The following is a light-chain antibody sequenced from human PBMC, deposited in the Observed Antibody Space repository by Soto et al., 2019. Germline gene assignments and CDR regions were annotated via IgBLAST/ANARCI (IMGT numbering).Light chain of an antibody. V-gene: IGLV2-14*01. CDR3: SSYTSSSTLLYV. CDR2: ELS. J-gene: IGLJ1*01. Sequence: QYVLTQPASVSGSPGQSITISCTGTSSDVGGYNHVSWYQQYPGKAPKLIIYELSNRPSGISNRFSGSKSGNTASLTISGLQTEDEADYYCSSYTSSSTLLYVFGTGTQLTVL. CDR1: SSDVGGYNH.